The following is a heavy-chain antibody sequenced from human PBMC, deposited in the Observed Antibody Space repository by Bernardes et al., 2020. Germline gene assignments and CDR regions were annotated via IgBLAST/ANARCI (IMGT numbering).Heavy chain of an antibody. CDR1: GFTFSNYV. V-gene: IGHV3-23*01. D-gene: IGHD2-2*02. CDR3: AKGGSEYQLLYNFDY. CDR2: ISYSGRST. J-gene: IGHJ4*02. Sequence: GGSLRLSRAASGFTFSNYVMSWVRQAPGKGLEWVSAISYSGRSTYYADSVKGRFTISRDSSKNTLYLQMNSLRAEDTSVYYCAKGGSEYQLLYNFDYWGQGTLVTVSS.